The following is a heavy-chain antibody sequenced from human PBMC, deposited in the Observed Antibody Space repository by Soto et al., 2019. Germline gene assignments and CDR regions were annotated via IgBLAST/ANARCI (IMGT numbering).Heavy chain of an antibody. D-gene: IGHD3-3*01. CDR3: ARDQHRTIFGVVNLMSYGMDV. Sequence: PSETLSLTCTVSGGSVSSGSYYWSWIRQPPGKGLGWIGYIYYSGSTNYNPSLKSRGPISVDTSKNQFSLKLSSVTAADTAVYYCARDQHRTIFGVVNLMSYGMDVGGEGTTVNVSS. V-gene: IGHV4-61*01. J-gene: IGHJ6*02. CDR2: IYYSGST. CDR1: GGSVSSGSYY.